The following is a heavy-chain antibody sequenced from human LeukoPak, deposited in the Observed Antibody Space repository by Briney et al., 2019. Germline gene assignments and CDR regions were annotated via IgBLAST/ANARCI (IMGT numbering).Heavy chain of an antibody. CDR3: VRGPRYYYDSSALGAYYFDY. Sequence: PGGSLRLSCSASGFTFSSYAMHGVRQAPGKGLEYVSAISSNGGSTYYADSVKGRFTISRDNSKNTLYLQMSSLRAEDKAVYYCVRGPRYYYDSSALGAYYFDYWGQGTLVTVSS. D-gene: IGHD3-22*01. CDR1: GFTFSSYA. J-gene: IGHJ4*02. CDR2: ISSNGGST. V-gene: IGHV3-64D*06.